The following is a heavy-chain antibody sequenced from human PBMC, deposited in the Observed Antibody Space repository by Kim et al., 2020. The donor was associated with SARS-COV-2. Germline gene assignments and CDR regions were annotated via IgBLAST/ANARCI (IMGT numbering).Heavy chain of an antibody. Sequence: SETLSLTCTVSGGSISSTNWWSWVRQSPGKGLEWIGEVHHSGSTSYNPSLESRVTISLDKSKNQFSLHLSSVTAADTAMYYCAREISAVGRSFDSWGQGTLVIGSS. V-gene: IGHV4-4*02. CDR3: AREISAVGRSFDS. D-gene: IGHD2-15*01. J-gene: IGHJ4*02. CDR2: VHHSGST. CDR1: GGSISSTNW.